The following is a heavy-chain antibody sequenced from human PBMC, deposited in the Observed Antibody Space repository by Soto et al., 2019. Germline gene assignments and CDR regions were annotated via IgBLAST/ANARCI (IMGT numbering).Heavy chain of an antibody. D-gene: IGHD6-13*01. J-gene: IGHJ5*02. CDR2: IIPIFGTT. CDR3: ARSATHSSSWYNWFDP. V-gene: IGHV1-69*12. Sequence: QVQLVQSGTDVKKPGSSVNVSCKASGGTFSSHALSGVRQAPGQGLEWMGGIIPIFGTTRYAQKFQGRVTITADESTNTAYMELRSLTSEDTAIYYCARSATHSSSWYNWFDPWGQGTLVIVSS. CDR1: GGTFSSHA.